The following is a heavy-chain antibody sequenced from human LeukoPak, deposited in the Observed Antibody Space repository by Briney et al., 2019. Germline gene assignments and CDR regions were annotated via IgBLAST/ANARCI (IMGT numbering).Heavy chain of an antibody. J-gene: IGHJ4*02. CDR1: GGSISSYY. Sequence: SESLSLTCIVSGGSISSYYWSWIRQPPGKGLEWIGYIYYSGSTNYNPSLKSRVTISVDTSKNQFSLKLSSVTAADTAVYYCVRASTSSSGYLRYYFDYWGQGTLVTVSS. V-gene: IGHV4-59*01. D-gene: IGHD6-19*01. CDR3: VRASTSSSGYLRYYFDY. CDR2: IYYSGST.